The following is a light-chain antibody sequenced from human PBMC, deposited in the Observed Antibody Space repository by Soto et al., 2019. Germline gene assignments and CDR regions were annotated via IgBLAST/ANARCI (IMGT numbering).Light chain of an antibody. Sequence: QSVLTQPPSVSGAPGQRVTISCTGRSYNIEAGYDVHWDQQLPVTPPKLLISGNSKPPPGVPGRVSGSKACTSASLAITGLQAEDHAYYYGSSYTSISALHYVFGTGTKVTVL. J-gene: IGLJ1*01. V-gene: IGLV1-40*01. CDR1: SYNIEAGYD. CDR3: SSYTSISALHYV. CDR2: GNS.